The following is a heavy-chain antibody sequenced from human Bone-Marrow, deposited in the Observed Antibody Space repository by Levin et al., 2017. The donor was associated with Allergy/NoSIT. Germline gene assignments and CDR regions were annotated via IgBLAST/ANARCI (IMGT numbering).Heavy chain of an antibody. CDR3: ARALYYYDSSGYSHYFDY. D-gene: IGHD3-22*01. Sequence: GGSLRLSCAASGFTFSSYGMHWVRQAPGKGLEWVAVIWYDGSNKYYADSVKGRFTISRDNSKNTLYLQMNSLRAEDTAVYYCARALYYYDSSGYSHYFDYWGQGTLVTVSS. CDR2: IWYDGSNK. V-gene: IGHV3-33*01. J-gene: IGHJ4*02. CDR1: GFTFSSYG.